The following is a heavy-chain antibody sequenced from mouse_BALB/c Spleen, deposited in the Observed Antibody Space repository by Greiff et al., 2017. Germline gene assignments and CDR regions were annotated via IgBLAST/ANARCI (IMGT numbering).Heavy chain of an antibody. Sequence: VQLQQSGAELAKPGASVKMSCKASGYTFTSYWMHWVKQRPGQGLEWIGYINPSTGYTEYNQKFKDKATLTADKSSSTAYMQLSSLTSEDSAVYYCARNWESWFAYWGQGTLVTVSA. D-gene: IGHD4-1*01. CDR2: INPSTGYT. CDR1: GYTFTSYW. CDR3: ARNWESWFAY. V-gene: IGHV1-7*01. J-gene: IGHJ3*01.